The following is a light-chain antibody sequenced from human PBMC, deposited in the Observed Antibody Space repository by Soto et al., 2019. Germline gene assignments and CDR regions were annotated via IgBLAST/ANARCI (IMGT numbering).Light chain of an antibody. CDR3: FSYAGSRV. CDR2: EGS. J-gene: IGLJ1*01. CDR1: SSDVGSYNL. Sequence: QSVLTQPASVSGSPGQSITISCTGTSSDVGSYNLVSWYQQHPGKAPKLMIYEGSKRPSGVSNRFSGSKSGNTASLTISGLQAEDEADYYCFSYAGSRVFGTRTKVTVL. V-gene: IGLV2-23*01.